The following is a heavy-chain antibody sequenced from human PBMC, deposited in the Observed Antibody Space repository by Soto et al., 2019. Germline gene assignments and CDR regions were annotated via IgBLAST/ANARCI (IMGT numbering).Heavy chain of an antibody. V-gene: IGHV1-8*01. CDR3: ARRLERSGPYYLDS. D-gene: IGHD3-16*01. J-gene: IGHJ4*02. Sequence: GASVKVSCKASGYTFATYDFAWVRQATGQGLDWMGWMNPYTGNTGYAQAFRGRLTMTRNTSITTAYMELSSLTSEDTAVYFCARRLERSGPYYLDSWGQGTLVTVSS. CDR1: GYTFATYD. CDR2: MNPYTGNT.